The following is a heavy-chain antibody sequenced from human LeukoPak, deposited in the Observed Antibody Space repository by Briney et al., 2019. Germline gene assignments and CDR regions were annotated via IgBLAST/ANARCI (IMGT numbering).Heavy chain of an antibody. CDR2: FDPEDGET. D-gene: IGHD4-17*01. CDR1: GYTLTELS. J-gene: IGHJ3*02. V-gene: IGHV1-24*01. Sequence: ASVKVSCKVSGYTLTELSMHWVRQAPGKGLEWMGGFDPEDGETIYAQKFQGRVTMTEDTSTDTAYMELSSLRSEDTAVYYCARALWSWEELRYGAFDIWGPGTMVIVSS. CDR3: ARALWSWEELRYGAFDI.